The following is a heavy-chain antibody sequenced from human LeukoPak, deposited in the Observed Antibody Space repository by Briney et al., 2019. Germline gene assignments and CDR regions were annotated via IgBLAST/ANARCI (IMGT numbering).Heavy chain of an antibody. CDR1: GGSINSGGYS. J-gene: IGHJ3*02. V-gene: IGHV4-30-2*01. D-gene: IGHD3-22*01. CDR2: IYHSGST. Sequence: SQTLSLTCAVSGGSINSGGYSWSWIRQPPGKGLEWIGYIYHSGSTYYNPSLKSRVTISVDRSKNQFSLKLSSVTAADTAVYYCARGYDSSGYYLDAFDIWGQGTMVTVSS. CDR3: ARGYDSSGYYLDAFDI.